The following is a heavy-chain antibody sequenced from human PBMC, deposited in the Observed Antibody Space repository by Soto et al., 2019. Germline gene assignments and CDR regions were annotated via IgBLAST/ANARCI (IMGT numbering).Heavy chain of an antibody. CDR2: ISGSGGST. CDR3: AKDPVVGTRRAFDI. J-gene: IGHJ3*02. CDR1: GFTFSNFA. D-gene: IGHD1-26*01. V-gene: IGHV3-23*01. Sequence: EVQLLESGGGLVKPGGSLRLSCAASGFTFSNFAMNWVREAPGKGLEWVSAISGSGGSTYYADSVKGRFTISRDNSKNTLYLQLNILRAEDTAVYYCAKDPVVGTRRAFDIWGQGTMVPVSS.